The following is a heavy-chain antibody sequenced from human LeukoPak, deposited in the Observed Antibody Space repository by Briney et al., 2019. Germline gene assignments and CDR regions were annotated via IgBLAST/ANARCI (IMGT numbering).Heavy chain of an antibody. CDR1: GGSISSGDYY. J-gene: IGHJ6*03. CDR3: ARGKRYMDV. CDR2: INHSGST. D-gene: IGHD4-23*01. Sequence: PSQTLSLTCTDSGGSISSGDYYWSWIRQPPGKGLEWIGEINHSGSTNYNPSLKSRVTISVDTSKNQFSLKLSSVTAADTAVYYCARGKRYMDVWGKGPRSPSP. V-gene: IGHV4-30-4*01.